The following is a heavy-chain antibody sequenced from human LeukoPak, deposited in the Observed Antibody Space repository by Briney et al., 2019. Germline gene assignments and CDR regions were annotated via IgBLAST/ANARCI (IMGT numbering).Heavy chain of an antibody. CDR2: IYPGDSET. D-gene: IGHD6-19*01. J-gene: IGHJ4*02. V-gene: IGHV5-51*01. Sequence: GEPLKISCKGSGYSFPNYWIAWVRQMPGKGLERMGIIYPGDSETRYNPSFQGQVTISVDTSITTAYLQWSSLKASDTAMYYCARQSVAGLHWGQGTLVTVSS. CDR1: GYSFPNYW. CDR3: ARQSVAGLH.